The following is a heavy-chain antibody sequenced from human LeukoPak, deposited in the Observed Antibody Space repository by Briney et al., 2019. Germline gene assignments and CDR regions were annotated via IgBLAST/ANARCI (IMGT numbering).Heavy chain of an antibody. V-gene: IGHV3-23*01. D-gene: IGHD2-15*01. J-gene: IGHJ5*02. CDR1: GFTFSSYA. CDR2: ISGSGGST. CDR3: AEDLVIAHRNH. Sequence: GGSLRLSCAASGFTFSSYAMSWVRQAPGKGLEWVSAISGSGGSTYYADSVKGRFTISRDNSKNTLYLQMNSLRAEDTAVYYCAEDLVIAHRNHWGQGTLVTVSS.